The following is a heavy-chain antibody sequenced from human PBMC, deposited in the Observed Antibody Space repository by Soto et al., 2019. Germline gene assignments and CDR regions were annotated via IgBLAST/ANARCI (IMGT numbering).Heavy chain of an antibody. D-gene: IGHD6-19*01. CDR1: GGTFSSYA. J-gene: IGHJ5*02. V-gene: IGHV1-69*12. CDR3: ARGSRGWYAGGFDP. CDR2: IIPIFGTA. Sequence: QVQLVQSGAEVKKPGSSVKVSCKASGGTFSSYAISWVRQAPGQGLEWMGGIIPIFGTANYAQKFQGRVTITAHESKSSAYMVMSSLRSGDTAVYYGARGSRGWYAGGFDPWGQGTLVTVSS.